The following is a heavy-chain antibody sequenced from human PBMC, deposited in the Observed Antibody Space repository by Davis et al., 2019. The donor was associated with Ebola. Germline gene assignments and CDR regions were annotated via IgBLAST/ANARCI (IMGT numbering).Heavy chain of an antibody. Sequence: ASVKVSCKASGYTFTSYYMHWVRQAPGQGLEWMGWINPNSGGTNYAQKFQGWVTMTRDTSISTAYMELSRLRSDDTAVYYCARAEYNWNYFAYWGQGTLVTVSS. CDR2: INPNSGGT. D-gene: IGHD1-20*01. V-gene: IGHV1-2*04. CDR1: GYTFTSYY. J-gene: IGHJ4*02. CDR3: ARAEYNWNYFAY.